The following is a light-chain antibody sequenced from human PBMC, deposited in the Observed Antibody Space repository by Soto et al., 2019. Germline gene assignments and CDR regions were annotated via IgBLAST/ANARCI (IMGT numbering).Light chain of an antibody. CDR3: QSYDSSLSGSHVV. CDR2: GNS. Sequence: QLVLTQPHSVSGAPGQRVAISCTGSSSNIGAGYDVHWYQQLPGTAPKLLIYGNSNRPSGVPDRFSGSKSGTSASLAITGLQAEDEADYYCQSYDSSLSGSHVVFGGGTKLTVL. V-gene: IGLV1-40*01. CDR1: SSNIGAGYD. J-gene: IGLJ2*01.